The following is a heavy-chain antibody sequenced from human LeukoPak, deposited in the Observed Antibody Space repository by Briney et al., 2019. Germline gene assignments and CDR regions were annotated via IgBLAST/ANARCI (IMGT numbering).Heavy chain of an antibody. J-gene: IGHJ4*02. Sequence: SETLSLTCTVSGGSISRSSSYWGWIRQPPGKGLEWVGSIHYSGNTNYNPSLKSRVTMSVDTSKNHFSLRLRSVTAADTAVFYCVRHRAYCDGDCYSQYFVYWGQGTLVTVAS. D-gene: IGHD2-21*02. CDR3: VRHRAYCDGDCYSQYFVY. CDR1: GGSISRSSSY. V-gene: IGHV4-39*01. CDR2: IHYSGNT.